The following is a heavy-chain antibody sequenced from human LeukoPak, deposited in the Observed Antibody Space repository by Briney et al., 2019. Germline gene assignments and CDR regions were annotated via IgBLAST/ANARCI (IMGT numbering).Heavy chain of an antibody. CDR3: ARDQRGEGSSWYRDYYYYGMDV. Sequence: GGSLRLSCAASGFTVSSNYMSWVRQAPGKGLEWVSVIYSGGSTYYADSVKGRFTISRDNSKNTLYLQMNSLRAEDTAVYYCARDQRGEGSSWYRDYYYYGMDVWGQGTTVTVSS. CDR1: GFTVSSNY. D-gene: IGHD6-13*01. CDR2: IYSGGST. J-gene: IGHJ6*02. V-gene: IGHV3-53*05.